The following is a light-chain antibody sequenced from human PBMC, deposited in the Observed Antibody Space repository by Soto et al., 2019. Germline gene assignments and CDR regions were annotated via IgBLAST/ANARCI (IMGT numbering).Light chain of an antibody. CDR3: QQYFGSLYT. CDR1: QSISSTY. CDR2: AAS. Sequence: SVLTQSPGTLSLFPGEGATLSCRTSQSISSTYLAWYQQRPGQAPRLLIYAASSRATGIPDRFSGSGSGTDFTLTISRLEPEDFGVYYCQQYFGSLYTFGQGTKLEIK. V-gene: IGKV3-20*01. J-gene: IGKJ2*01.